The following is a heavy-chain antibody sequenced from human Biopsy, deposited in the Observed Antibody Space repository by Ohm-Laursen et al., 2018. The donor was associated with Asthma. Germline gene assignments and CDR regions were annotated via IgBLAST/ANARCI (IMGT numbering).Heavy chain of an antibody. CDR3: ARAVDYSHYYGIDV. Sequence: SSVKASCKPSGYTFNSAGITWVRQAPGQGLEWMGWISVYNGNTKVAQKLQDRVTMITDTSTSTAYMELRSLRSDDTAVYFCARAVDYSHYYGIDVWGQGTTVTVS. CDR2: ISVYNGNT. CDR1: GYTFNSAG. V-gene: IGHV1-18*01. D-gene: IGHD3-10*01. J-gene: IGHJ6*02.